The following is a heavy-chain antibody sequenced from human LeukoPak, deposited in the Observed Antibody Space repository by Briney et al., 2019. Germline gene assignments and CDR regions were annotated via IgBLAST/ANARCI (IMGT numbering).Heavy chain of an antibody. Sequence: SETLSLTCAVYGGSFSGYYWSWIRQPPGKGLEWIGEINHSGSTNYNPSLKSRVTISVDTSKNQFSLKLSSVTAADTGVYYCARGLVVPAAILIGWFDPWGQGTLVTVSS. CDR2: INHSGST. V-gene: IGHV4-34*01. J-gene: IGHJ5*02. CDR1: GGSFSGYY. D-gene: IGHD2-2*01. CDR3: ARGLVVPAAILIGWFDP.